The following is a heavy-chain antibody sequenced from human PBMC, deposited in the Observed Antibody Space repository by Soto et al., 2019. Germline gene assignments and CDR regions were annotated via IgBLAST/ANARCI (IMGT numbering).Heavy chain of an antibody. CDR2: INHSGST. CDR3: ARGSGSSSWAPSL. CDR1: GGSFSGYY. D-gene: IGHD6-13*01. V-gene: IGHV4-34*01. Sequence: PSETLSLTCAVYGGSFSGYYWSWIRQPPGKGLEWIGEINHSGSTNYNPSLKSRVTISVDTSKNQFSLKLSSVTAADTAVYYCARGSGSSSWAPSLWGQGTLVTVSP. J-gene: IGHJ4*02.